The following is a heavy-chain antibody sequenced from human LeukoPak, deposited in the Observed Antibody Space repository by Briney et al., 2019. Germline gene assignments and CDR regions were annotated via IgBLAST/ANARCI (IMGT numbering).Heavy chain of an antibody. D-gene: IGHD3-10*01. J-gene: IGHJ4*02. CDR3: ARAGCYYATREYYFDY. CDR1: GGSFSSYY. V-gene: IGHV4-59*10. Sequence: SETLSLTCAVYGGSFSSYYWSWIRQPTGKGLEWIGRIYTSGSTNYNPSLKSRVTMSVDTSKKQFSLKLSSVTAADTAVYYCARAGCYYATREYYFDYWGQGTLVTVSS. CDR2: IYTSGST.